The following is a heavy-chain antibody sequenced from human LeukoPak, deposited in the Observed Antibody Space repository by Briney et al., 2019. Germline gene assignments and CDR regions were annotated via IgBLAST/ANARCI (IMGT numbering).Heavy chain of an antibody. Sequence: SETLSLTCTVSGGSISSGDYYWSWIRQPPGKGLEWIGYIYYSGSTYYNPSLKSRVTISVDTSKNQFSLKLSSVTAADTAVYYCARADWNYARTHFDYWGQGTLVTVSS. CDR2: IYYSGST. J-gene: IGHJ4*02. CDR3: ARADWNYARTHFDY. CDR1: GGSISSGDYY. D-gene: IGHD1-7*01. V-gene: IGHV4-30-4*02.